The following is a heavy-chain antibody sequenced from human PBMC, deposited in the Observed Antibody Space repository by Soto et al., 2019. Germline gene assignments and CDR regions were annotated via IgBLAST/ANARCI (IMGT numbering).Heavy chain of an antibody. CDR3: AKGQHSSYYYGMDV. J-gene: IGHJ6*02. D-gene: IGHD6-13*01. CDR1: GFTFSSYA. V-gene: IGHV3-23*01. CDR2: ISGSGGST. Sequence: GSLRLSCAASGFTFSSYAMSWVRQAPGKGLEWVSAISGSGGSTYYADSVKGRFTISRDNSKNTLYLQMNSLRAEDTAVYYCAKGQHSSYYYGMDVWGQGTTVTVSS.